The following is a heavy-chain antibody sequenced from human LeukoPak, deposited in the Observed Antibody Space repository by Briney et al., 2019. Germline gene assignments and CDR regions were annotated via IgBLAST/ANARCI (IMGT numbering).Heavy chain of an antibody. J-gene: IGHJ4*02. V-gene: IGHV3-33*06. Sequence: GGSLRLSCAASGFSFGSYWMSWVRQAPGKGLEWVAVIWYDGSNKYYADSVKGRFTISRDNSKNTLYLQMNSLRAEDTAVYYCAKDKGIAAATLDYWGQGTLVTVSS. CDR2: IWYDGSNK. CDR1: GFSFGSYW. CDR3: AKDKGIAAATLDY. D-gene: IGHD6-13*01.